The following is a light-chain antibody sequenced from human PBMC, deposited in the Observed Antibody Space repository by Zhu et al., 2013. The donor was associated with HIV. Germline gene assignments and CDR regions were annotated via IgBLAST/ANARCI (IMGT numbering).Light chain of an antibody. V-gene: IGKV3D-15*01. CDR2: AAS. CDR1: QSISKN. CDR3: QQYNNWPPIT. Sequence: ETLMTQSPATLSVSSGERVTLSCRASQSISKNLAWYQQKPGQAPRLLIYAASIRATGIPARFSGSGSGTEFTLTISSLQSEDFAVYYCQQYNNWPPITFGQGTRLEIK. J-gene: IGKJ5*01.